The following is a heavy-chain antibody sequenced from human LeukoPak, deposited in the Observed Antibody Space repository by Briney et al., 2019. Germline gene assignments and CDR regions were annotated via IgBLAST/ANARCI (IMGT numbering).Heavy chain of an antibody. CDR2: IIPVFGTA. V-gene: IGHV1-69*05. CDR3: ARGDRDGPRLIGNWFFDY. CDR1: GGTFSSYA. D-gene: IGHD5-24*01. Sequence: GSSVKVSCKASGGTFSSYAISWVRQAPGQGLEWMGRIIPVFGTANYAQKFQGRVTITTDESTSTAYMELSSLRSEDTAVYCCARGDRDGPRLIGNWFFDYWGQGTLVTVSS. J-gene: IGHJ4*02.